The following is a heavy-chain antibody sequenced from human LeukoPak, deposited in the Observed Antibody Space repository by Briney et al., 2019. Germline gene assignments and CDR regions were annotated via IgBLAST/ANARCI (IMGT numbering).Heavy chain of an antibody. Sequence: SETLSLTCTVSGGSISSYYWSWIRQPPGKGLEWIGYIYYSGSTNYNPSLKSRVTISVDTSKNQFSLKLSSVTAADTAVYYCARDGRGDGSGSYTFDYWGQGTLVTVSS. CDR3: ARDGRGDGSGSYTFDY. J-gene: IGHJ4*02. V-gene: IGHV4-59*01. D-gene: IGHD3-10*01. CDR2: IYYSGST. CDR1: GGSISSYY.